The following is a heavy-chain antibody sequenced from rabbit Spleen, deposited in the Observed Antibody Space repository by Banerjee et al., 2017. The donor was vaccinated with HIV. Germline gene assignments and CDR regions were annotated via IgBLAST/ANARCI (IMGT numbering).Heavy chain of an antibody. V-gene: IGHV1S40*01. CDR3: ARDLTDIIGWNFGW. Sequence: QSLEESGRGLVRPEGSLTLTCKASGFSFSYSDYMCWVRQPPGKGPEWIACIGAGVSSTTYYATWAKGRFTFSRTSSTTVTLQMTSLTAADTATYFCARDLTDIIGWNFGWWGPGTLVTVS. CDR1: GFSFSYSDY. J-gene: IGHJ6*01. D-gene: IGHD4-1*01. CDR2: IGAGVSSTT.